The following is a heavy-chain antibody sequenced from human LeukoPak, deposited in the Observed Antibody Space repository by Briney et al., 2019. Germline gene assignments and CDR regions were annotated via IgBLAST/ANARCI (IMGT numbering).Heavy chain of an antibody. J-gene: IGHJ6*03. D-gene: IGHD3-22*01. CDR3: TRGSIAYYYMDV. CDR2: VYYSGST. Sequence: PSETLSLTCTVSGGSISSSSYSWGWIRQPPGKGLEWIGSVYYSGSTYYNPSLKSRVTISVDTPKNQFSLKLSSVTAADTAVYYCTRGSIAYYYMDVWGKGTTVTISS. CDR1: GGSISSSSYS. V-gene: IGHV4-39*07.